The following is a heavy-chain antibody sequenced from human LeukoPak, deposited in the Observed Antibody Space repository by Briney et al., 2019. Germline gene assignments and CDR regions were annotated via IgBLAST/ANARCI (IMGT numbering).Heavy chain of an antibody. D-gene: IGHD6-19*01. CDR1: GYTFTSYD. J-gene: IGHJ6*03. CDR2: MNPNSGNT. CDR3: ARGRFPSEWLAQYYYYYMDV. Sequence: ASVKVSCKASGYTFTSYDINWVRQATGQGLEWMGWMNPNSGNTGYAQKFQGRVTITRNTSISTAYMELSSLRSEDTAVYYCARGRFPSEWLAQYYYYYMDVWGKGTTVTVSS. V-gene: IGHV1-8*03.